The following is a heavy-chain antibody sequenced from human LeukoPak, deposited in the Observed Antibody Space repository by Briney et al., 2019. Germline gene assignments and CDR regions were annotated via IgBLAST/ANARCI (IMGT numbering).Heavy chain of an antibody. CDR3: ARDLSGGGLDY. D-gene: IGHD3-10*01. CDR2: IWYDGSIQ. Sequence: GGSLRLSCAASGFTFSSYGMHWVRQAPGKGLEWVAAIWYDGSIQYYADSVKGRFTISRDNSKNTLYLQMDSLRAEDTAVYYCARDLSGGGLDYWGQGTLVTVSS. CDR1: GFTFSSYG. J-gene: IGHJ4*02. V-gene: IGHV3-33*01.